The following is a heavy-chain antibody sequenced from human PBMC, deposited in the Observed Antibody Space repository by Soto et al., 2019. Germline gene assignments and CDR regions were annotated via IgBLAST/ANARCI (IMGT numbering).Heavy chain of an antibody. CDR1: GFTFSDYY. CDR2: ISSSSSYT. V-gene: IGHV3-11*06. J-gene: IGHJ3*02. CDR3: ARSFTYYYDRSGYYRPGPDAFEI. D-gene: IGHD3-22*01. Sequence: PGGSLRLSCAASGFTFSDYYMSWIRQAPGKGLEWVSYISSSSSYTNYADSVKGRFTISRDNAKNSLYLQMNSLRAEDTAVYYCARSFTYYYDRSGYYRPGPDAFEIWGQGKMVTV.